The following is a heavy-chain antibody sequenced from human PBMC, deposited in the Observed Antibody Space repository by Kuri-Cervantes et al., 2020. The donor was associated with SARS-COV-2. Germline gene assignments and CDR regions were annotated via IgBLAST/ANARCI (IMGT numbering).Heavy chain of an antibody. CDR3: AKGGTSNSSLYFQH. CDR1: GFTFSSYS. Sequence: SLKISCAASGFTFSSYSMNWVRQAPGKGLEWVSGISWNSGSIGYADSVKGRFTISRDNAKNSLYLQMNSLRAEDMALYYCAKGGTSNSSLYFQHWGQGTLVTVSS. J-gene: IGHJ1*01. V-gene: IGHV3-9*03. D-gene: IGHD6-6*01. CDR2: ISWNSGSI.